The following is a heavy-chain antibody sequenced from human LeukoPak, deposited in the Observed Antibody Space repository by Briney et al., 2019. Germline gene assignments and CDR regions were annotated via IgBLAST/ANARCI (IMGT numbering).Heavy chain of an antibody. Sequence: ASVKVSCKASGGIFSDYALNWVRQAPGQGLEWMGVFIPVLGTANSTQNFQDRVSITADMSTHTVYMELSSLKSEDTAVYFCAGIPVFGVILHQEPVWGKGTTVTVSS. CDR2: FIPVLGTA. CDR3: AGIPVFGVILHQEPV. CDR1: GGIFSDYA. V-gene: IGHV1-69*10. D-gene: IGHD2-8*01. J-gene: IGHJ6*04.